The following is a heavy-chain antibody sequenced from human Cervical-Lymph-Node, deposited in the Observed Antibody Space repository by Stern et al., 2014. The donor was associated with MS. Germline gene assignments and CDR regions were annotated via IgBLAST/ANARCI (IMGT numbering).Heavy chain of an antibody. CDR2: ISGYHGYT. J-gene: IGHJ6*02. D-gene: IGHD2-2*01. V-gene: IGHV1-18*01. CDR3: ARGPYCSSTACFTSDYHYYGMDV. CDR1: GYEFTSFG. Sequence: QMQLVQSGAEVRKPGASVKVSCKASGYEFTSFGVSWVRRAPGQGLEWMGWISGYHGYTEYAEKFQGRVIMTTDTSTTTASMELRTLRSDDTAVYYCARGPYCSSTACFTSDYHYYGMDVWGQGTTVTVSS.